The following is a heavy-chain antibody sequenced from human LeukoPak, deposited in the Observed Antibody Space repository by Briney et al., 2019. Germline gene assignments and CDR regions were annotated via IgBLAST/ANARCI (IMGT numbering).Heavy chain of an antibody. J-gene: IGHJ4*02. CDR3: ARFRAATTRFDY. V-gene: IGHV3-30*09. CDR2: VSFDGNTT. CDR1: GFTFRDYA. Sequence: GGSLRLSCAASGFTFRDYAMYWVRQAPGRGLEWAAVVSFDGNTTFYSDSVKGRFAISRDNSKNTLYLEMNSLRPEDTAVYYCARFRAATTRFDYWGQGTLVTVSS. D-gene: IGHD1/OR15-1a*01.